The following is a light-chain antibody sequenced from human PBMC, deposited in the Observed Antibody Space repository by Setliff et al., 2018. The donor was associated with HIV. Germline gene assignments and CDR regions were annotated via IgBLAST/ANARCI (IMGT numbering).Light chain of an antibody. J-gene: IGLJ1*01. Sequence: QCALTQPASVSGSPGQSITISCTGTSSDIGGYDYVSWYQQHPDTAPKVIIYEVSNRPSGVSNRFSGSKSGNTASLTISGLLAEDEADYYCISYADSSALYVFGSGTKVTVL. CDR1: SSDIGGYDY. CDR2: EVS. CDR3: ISYADSSALYV. V-gene: IGLV2-14*01.